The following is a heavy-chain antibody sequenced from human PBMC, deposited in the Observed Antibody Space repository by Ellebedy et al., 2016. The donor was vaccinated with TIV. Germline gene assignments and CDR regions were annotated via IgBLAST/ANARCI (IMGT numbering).Heavy chain of an antibody. V-gene: IGHV3-33*01. J-gene: IGHJ2*01. D-gene: IGHD4-17*01. Sequence: PGGSLRLSCAASGFILSAYGMHWVRQAPGKGLEWVAITWFDGTNQYYADSVKGRFAISRDNAKNSLYLQMNSLRAEDTAVYYCARKVPAPTTVPPNWYFDLWGRGTLVTVSS. CDR3: ARKVPAPTTVPPNWYFDL. CDR1: GFILSAYG. CDR2: TWFDGTNQ.